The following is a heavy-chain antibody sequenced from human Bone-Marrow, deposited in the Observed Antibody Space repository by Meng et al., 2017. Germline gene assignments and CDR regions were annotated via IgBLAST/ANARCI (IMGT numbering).Heavy chain of an antibody. V-gene: IGHV3-30*04. CDR1: GFTFSSYA. D-gene: IGHD2-2*01. J-gene: IGHJ6*02. Sequence: GGSLRLSCAASGFTFSSYAMHWVRQAPGKGLEWVAVISYDGSNKYYADSVKGRFTISRDNSKNTLYLQMNSLRAEDTAVYYCARDFRPLLLTLPDMDVWGQGNTVNGAS. CDR3: ARDFRPLLLTLPDMDV. CDR2: ISYDGSNK.